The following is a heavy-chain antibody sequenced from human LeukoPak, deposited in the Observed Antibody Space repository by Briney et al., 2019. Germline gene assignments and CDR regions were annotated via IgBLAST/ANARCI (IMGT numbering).Heavy chain of an antibody. J-gene: IGHJ4*02. CDR1: GGSISSYY. CDR3: AREAVAGPIFDY. D-gene: IGHD6-19*01. V-gene: IGHV4-59*01. CDR2: IYYSGRT. Sequence: PSETLSLXCTVSGGSISSYYWSWIRQPPGKGLEWIGYIYYSGRTNYNPSLKSRVTISVETYKKQFSLKLSSVTAADTAVYYCAREAVAGPIFDYWGQGTLVTVSS.